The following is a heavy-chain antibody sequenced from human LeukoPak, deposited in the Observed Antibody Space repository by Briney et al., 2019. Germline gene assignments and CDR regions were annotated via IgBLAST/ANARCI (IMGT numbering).Heavy chain of an antibody. J-gene: IGHJ4*02. Sequence: ASVKVSCKASGYTFTGYYMHWVRQAPGQGLEWMGWINPNSGGTNYAQKFQGRVTMSRDTTISTAYMELSRLRSDDTAVYYCARGTPRYCSSTSCYDDYWGQGTLVTVSS. D-gene: IGHD2-2*01. V-gene: IGHV1-2*02. CDR3: ARGTPRYCSSTSCYDDY. CDR1: GYTFTGYY. CDR2: INPNSGGT.